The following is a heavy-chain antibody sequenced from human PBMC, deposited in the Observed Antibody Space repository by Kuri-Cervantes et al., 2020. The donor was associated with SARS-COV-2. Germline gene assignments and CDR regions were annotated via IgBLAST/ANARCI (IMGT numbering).Heavy chain of an antibody. CDR2: IKQDGSEK. Sequence: GGSLRLSCRGSGFTFGDYSVSWFRQVPGKGLEWVANIKQDGSEKYYVDSVKGRFTISRDNAKNSLYLQMNSLRAEDTAVYYCARGYGYCSGGSCYSGAFFYWGQGTLVTVSS. J-gene: IGHJ4*02. CDR1: GFTFGDYS. D-gene: IGHD2-15*01. V-gene: IGHV3-7*01. CDR3: ARGYGYCSGGSCYSGAFFY.